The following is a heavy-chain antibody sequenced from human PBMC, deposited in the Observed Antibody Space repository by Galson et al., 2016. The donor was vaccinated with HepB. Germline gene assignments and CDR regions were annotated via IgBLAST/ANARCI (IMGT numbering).Heavy chain of an antibody. CDR2: ISYDGSNK. J-gene: IGHJ3*02. Sequence: SLRLSCAASGLTFSTYAMHWVRQAPGKGLEWVAIISYDGSNKYYVDSVRGRFTISRDNSKNTLHLHMNRLRAEDTAVYYCARDREGDLAFDIWGQGTLVTVSS. D-gene: IGHD3-16*01. V-gene: IGHV3-30-3*01. CDR3: ARDREGDLAFDI. CDR1: GLTFSTYA.